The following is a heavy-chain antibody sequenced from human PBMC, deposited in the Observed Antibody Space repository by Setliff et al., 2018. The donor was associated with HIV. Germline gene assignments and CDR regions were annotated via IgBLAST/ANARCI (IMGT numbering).Heavy chain of an antibody. D-gene: IGHD5-12*01. CDR3: AKVRLMFLDDAFDI. V-gene: IGHV3-30*02. CDR1: GFTFSTSG. J-gene: IGHJ3*02. CDR2: IRYDGSNK. Sequence: AGGSLRLSCTASGFTFSTSGMHWVRQAPGKGLEWVAFIRYDGSNKYYADSVKGRFTISRDNSKNTLYLQMNSLGADDRAVYYCAKVRLMFLDDAFDIWGQGTMVTVSS.